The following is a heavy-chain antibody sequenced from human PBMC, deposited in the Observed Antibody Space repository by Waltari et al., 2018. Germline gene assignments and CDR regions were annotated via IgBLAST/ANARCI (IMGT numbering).Heavy chain of an antibody. CDR1: EYTFTSPY. J-gene: IGHJ6*02. Sequence: QVQLVQSGAEVKKPGASVKISCKTSEYTFTSPYIHWVRQAPGQGLEWMGIINPSGGSTIYAQKVQGRVTMTRDTSTSTVYMELSSLRSEDTAVYYCARDTGALWMDVWGQGTTVTVSS. V-gene: IGHV1-46*01. CDR3: ARDTGALWMDV. CDR2: INPSGGST. D-gene: IGHD2-21*01.